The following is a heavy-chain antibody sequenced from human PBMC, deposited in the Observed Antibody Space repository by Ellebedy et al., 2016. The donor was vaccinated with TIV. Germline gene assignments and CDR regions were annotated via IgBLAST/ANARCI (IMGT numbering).Heavy chain of an antibody. CDR1: GYTFSDYY. Sequence: AASVKVSCKASGYTFSDYYIHWVRQAPGQGLEWMGWINPNSCGTNYAQKFRGRVTMTRDTTITTAYMELRGVRTDDTAVYYCARDFNWFDPWGQGTQVTVSS. CDR2: INPNSCGT. V-gene: IGHV1-2*02. CDR3: ARDFNWFDP. J-gene: IGHJ5*02.